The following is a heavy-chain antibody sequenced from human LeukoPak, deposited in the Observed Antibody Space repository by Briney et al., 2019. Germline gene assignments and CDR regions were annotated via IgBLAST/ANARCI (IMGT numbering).Heavy chain of an antibody. J-gene: IGHJ4*02. Sequence: GGSLRLSCAASGFTFDDYAMHWVRQAPGKGLEWVSGISWNSGSIGYADSVKGRFTISRDNAKNSLYLQMNSLRAEDTALYYCAMALIQPHEYYFDYWGQGTLVTVSS. V-gene: IGHV3-9*01. CDR1: GFTFDDYA. D-gene: IGHD5-18*01. CDR3: AMALIQPHEYYFDY. CDR2: ISWNSGSI.